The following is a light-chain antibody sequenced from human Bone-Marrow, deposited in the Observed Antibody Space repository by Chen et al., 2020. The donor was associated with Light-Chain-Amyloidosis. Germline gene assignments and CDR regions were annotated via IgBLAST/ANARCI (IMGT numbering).Light chain of an antibody. CDR3: MQTLQTPIT. V-gene: IGKV2-28*01. Sequence: DIVMTQSPLSLPVTPGEPASISCRSSQSLLHSSGHYFLDWYLQKPGQSPQVLIYLGSNRASEVPDRFSGSGSGTDFTLKINKVEAEDVGVYYCMQTLQTPITFGQGTRLEIK. CDR1: QSLLHSSGHYF. J-gene: IGKJ5*01. CDR2: LGS.